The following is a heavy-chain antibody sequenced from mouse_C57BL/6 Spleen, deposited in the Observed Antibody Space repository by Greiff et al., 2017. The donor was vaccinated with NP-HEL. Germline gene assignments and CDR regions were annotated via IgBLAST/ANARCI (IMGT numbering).Heavy chain of an antibody. Sequence: VQLQQSGPELVKPGASVKISCKASGYAFSSSWMNWVKQRPGKGLEWIGRIYPGDGDTNYNGKFKGKATLTADKSSSTAYMQLSSLTSEDSAVYFGARDGWLRRRYFDVWGTGTTVTVSS. J-gene: IGHJ1*03. CDR3: ARDGWLRRRYFDV. D-gene: IGHD2-2*01. V-gene: IGHV1-82*01. CDR2: IYPGDGDT. CDR1: GYAFSSSW.